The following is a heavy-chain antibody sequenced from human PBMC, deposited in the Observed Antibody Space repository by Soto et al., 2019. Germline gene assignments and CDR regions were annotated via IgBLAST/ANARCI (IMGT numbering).Heavy chain of an antibody. CDR2: IYHSGST. V-gene: IGHV4-30-2*01. Sequence: TLSLTCAVSGGSISSGGYSWSWIRQPPGKGLEWIGYIYHSGSTYYNPSLKSRVTISVDRSKNQFSLKLSSVTAADTAVYYCARDMEWPGGMDVWGQGTTVTVSS. CDR1: GGSISSGGYS. CDR3: ARDMEWPGGMDV. D-gene: IGHD3-3*01. J-gene: IGHJ6*02.